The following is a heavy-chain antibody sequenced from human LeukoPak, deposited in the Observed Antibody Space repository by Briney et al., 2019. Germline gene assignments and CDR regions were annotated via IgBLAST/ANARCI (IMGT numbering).Heavy chain of an antibody. Sequence: GGSLRLSCAASGFTLRSDAMSWVRQAPGKGLEWVSAISGSGGSTYYADSVKGRFTISRDNSKNTLYLQMNSLRAEDTAVYYCSSTARSGDYHYFDYWGQGTLVTVSS. CDR1: GFTLRSDA. CDR3: SSTARSGDYHYFDY. J-gene: IGHJ4*02. V-gene: IGHV3-23*01. D-gene: IGHD2-15*01. CDR2: ISGSGGST.